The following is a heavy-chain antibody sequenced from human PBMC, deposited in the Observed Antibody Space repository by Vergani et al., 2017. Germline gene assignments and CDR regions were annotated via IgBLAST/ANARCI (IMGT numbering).Heavy chain of an antibody. J-gene: IGHJ4*02. D-gene: IGHD5-24*01. V-gene: IGHV3-23*01. CDR3: AKDQQERRDGYIPFDY. CDR1: GFTFSSYA. CDR2: ISGSGGST. Sequence: EVQLLESGGGLVQPGGSLRLSCAASGFTFSSYAMSWVRQAPGKGREWVSAISGSGGSTYYADSVKGRFTISRDNSKNTLYRQMNSLRAEDTAVYYCAKDQQERRDGYIPFDYWGQGTLVTVSS.